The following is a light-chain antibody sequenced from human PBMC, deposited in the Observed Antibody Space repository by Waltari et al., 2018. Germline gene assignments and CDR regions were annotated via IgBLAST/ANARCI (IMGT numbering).Light chain of an antibody. J-gene: IGKJ2*01. Sequence: DIQMTPSPSTLSASVGARVTITCRASQRISRWLAWYQQKPGKAPKLLIYKASSLESGVPSRFSGSGSATEFTLTISSLQPDDFATYYCQQYNSYPYTFGQGTKLEIK. CDR2: KAS. CDR1: QRISRW. V-gene: IGKV1-5*03. CDR3: QQYNSYPYT.